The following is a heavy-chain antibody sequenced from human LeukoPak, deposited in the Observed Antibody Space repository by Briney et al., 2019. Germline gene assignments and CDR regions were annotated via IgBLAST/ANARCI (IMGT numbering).Heavy chain of an antibody. CDR2: IIPIFGTA. D-gene: IGHD2-2*01. J-gene: IGHJ5*02. V-gene: IGHV1-69*13. Sequence: SVKVSCKASGGTFSSYAISWVRQAPGQGLEWMGGIIPIFGTANYAQKFQGGVTITADESTSTAYMELSSLRSEDTAVYYCARGDIVVVPAATNWFDPWGQGTLVTVSS. CDR3: ARGDIVVVPAATNWFDP. CDR1: GGTFSSYA.